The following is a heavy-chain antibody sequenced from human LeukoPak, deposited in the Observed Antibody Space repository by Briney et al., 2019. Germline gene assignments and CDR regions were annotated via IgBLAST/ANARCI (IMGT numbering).Heavy chain of an antibody. CDR1: GFTFSSYA. V-gene: IGHV3-64*01. Sequence: PGGSLRLSCAASGFTFSSYAVHWVRQAPGKGLEYVSVISSNGGSTYYANSVKGRFTISRDNSKNTLYLQMGSLRAEDMAVYYCARDSIYCSSTSCYRYFQHWGQGTLVSVSS. J-gene: IGHJ1*01. CDR3: ARDSIYCSSTSCYRYFQH. CDR2: ISSNGGST. D-gene: IGHD2-2*01.